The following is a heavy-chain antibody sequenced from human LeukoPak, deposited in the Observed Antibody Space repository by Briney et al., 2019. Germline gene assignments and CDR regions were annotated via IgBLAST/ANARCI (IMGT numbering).Heavy chain of an antibody. Sequence: GGSLRLSCAASGFTFSSYNMNWVRQAPGKGLEWISYISSSGSTIYYADSVKGRFTVSRDEAKNSLYLQMNSLRAEDTAVYYCARETGTTAYAFDIWGQGTMVTVSS. CDR3: ARETGTTAYAFDI. CDR1: GFTFSSYN. CDR2: ISSSGSTI. J-gene: IGHJ3*02. D-gene: IGHD1-7*01. V-gene: IGHV3-48*01.